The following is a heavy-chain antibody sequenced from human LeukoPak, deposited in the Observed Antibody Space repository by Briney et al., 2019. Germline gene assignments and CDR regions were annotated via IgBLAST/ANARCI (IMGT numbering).Heavy chain of an antibody. Sequence: GGSLRLSCAASGFTFSSYGMNWVRQAPGKGLEWVSHITASGTAMFYADSVKGRFTISRDNAKNSLYLQMNSLRDEDTAVYYCASSGSYRFDYWGQGTLVTVSS. CDR2: ITASGTAM. D-gene: IGHD1-26*01. CDR1: GFTFSSYG. J-gene: IGHJ4*02. V-gene: IGHV3-48*02. CDR3: ASSGSYRFDY.